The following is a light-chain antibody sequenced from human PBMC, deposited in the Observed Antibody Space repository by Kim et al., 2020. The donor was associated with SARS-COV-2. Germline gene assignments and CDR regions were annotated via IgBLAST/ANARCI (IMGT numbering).Light chain of an antibody. J-gene: IGLJ2*01. CDR3: CSYAGSYTV. CDR2: DVS. CDR1: SRDVGGYNY. V-gene: IGLV2-11*01. Sequence: PGQSVTIASTGTSRDVGGYNYVSWYQQNPGQAPKLMIYDVSKRPSGVPDRFSGSKSGNTASLTISGLQAEDEADYYCCSYAGSYTVFGGGTQLTVL.